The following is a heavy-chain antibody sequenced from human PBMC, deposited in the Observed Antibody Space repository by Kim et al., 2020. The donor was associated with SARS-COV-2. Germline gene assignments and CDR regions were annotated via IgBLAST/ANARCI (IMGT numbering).Heavy chain of an antibody. CDR1: GFTVSSNY. D-gene: IGHD1-1*01. V-gene: IGHV3-53*04. CDR3: ARGSRPAGTRSKGSYYMDV. J-gene: IGHJ6*03. CDR2: IYSGGST. Sequence: GGSLRLSCAASGFTVSSNYMSWVRQAPGKGLEWVSVIYSGGSTYYADSVKGRFTISRHNSKNTLYLQMNSLRAEDTAVYYCARGSRPAGTRSKGSYYMDVCGARATVSVS.